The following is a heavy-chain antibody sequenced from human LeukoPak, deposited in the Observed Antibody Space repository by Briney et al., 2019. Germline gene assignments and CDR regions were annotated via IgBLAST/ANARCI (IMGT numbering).Heavy chain of an antibody. CDR3: RYDSSTFDY. D-gene: IGHD5-12*01. CDR2: ISGSGSTT. V-gene: IGHV3-48*03. Sequence: GGSLRLSCAASGLTFSSYEMNWVRQAPGKGLEWVSYISGSGSTTHYADSEKGRFTISRDNAKNSLYLQMNSLRAEDTAVYYCRYDSSTFDYWGQGTLVTVSS. CDR1: GLTFSSYE. J-gene: IGHJ4*02.